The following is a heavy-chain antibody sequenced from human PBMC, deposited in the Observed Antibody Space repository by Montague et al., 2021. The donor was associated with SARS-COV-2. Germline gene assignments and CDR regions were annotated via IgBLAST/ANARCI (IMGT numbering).Heavy chain of an antibody. V-gene: IGHV4-59*02. J-gene: IGHJ4*02. CDR1: GSSVRSYY. Sequence: SETLSLTCIVSGSSVRSYYWSWIRQPPGKGLEWIGYIYDSGSTNYNPSLKSRVIISVDTSKNQFSLKLSSVTAADTAVYYCARENTVTTFGGPYYIDSWGQGTLVTVSA. D-gene: IGHD4-17*01. CDR2: IYDSGST. CDR3: ARENTVTTFGGPYYIDS.